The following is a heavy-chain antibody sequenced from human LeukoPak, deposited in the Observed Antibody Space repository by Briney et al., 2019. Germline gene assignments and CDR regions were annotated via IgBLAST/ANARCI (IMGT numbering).Heavy chain of an antibody. V-gene: IGHV1-69*13. Sequence: SVKVSCKASGGTFSSYAISWVRQAPGQGLEWMGGIIPIFGTANYAQKFQGRVTITADESTSTAYMELSSLRSEDTAVYYCARGGCSSTSCYDPWTAFDIWGQGTMVTVSS. J-gene: IGHJ3*02. CDR2: IIPIFGTA. CDR1: GGTFSSYA. D-gene: IGHD2-2*01. CDR3: ARGGCSSTSCYDPWTAFDI.